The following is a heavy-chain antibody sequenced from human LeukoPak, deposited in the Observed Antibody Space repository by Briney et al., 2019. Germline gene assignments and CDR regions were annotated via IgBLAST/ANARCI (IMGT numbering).Heavy chain of an antibody. D-gene: IGHD3-22*01. V-gene: IGHV3-21*01. J-gene: IGHJ4*02. CDR3: ARGFWYDSSGYYQLSH. CDR2: ISSSSSYI. CDR1: GFTFSSYS. Sequence: GGSLRLSCAASGFTFSSYSMNWVRQAPGKGLEWVSSISSSSSYIYYADSVKGRFTISRDNAKNSLYLQMNSLRAEDTAVYYCARGFWYDSSGYYQLSHWGQGTLVTVSS.